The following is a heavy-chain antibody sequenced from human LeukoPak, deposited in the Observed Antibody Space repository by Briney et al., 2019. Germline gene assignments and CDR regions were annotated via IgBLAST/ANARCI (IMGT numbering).Heavy chain of an antibody. Sequence: GGSLRLSCAASGFTFSSYGMHWVRQAPGKGLEWVAVISYDGSNKYYADSVKGRFTISRDNSKNTLYLQMNSLRAEDTAVYYCAKEHYYGSGSYYGPFDYWGQGTLVTVSS. D-gene: IGHD3-10*01. V-gene: IGHV3-30*18. CDR3: AKEHYYGSGSYYGPFDY. CDR2: ISYDGSNK. CDR1: GFTFSSYG. J-gene: IGHJ4*02.